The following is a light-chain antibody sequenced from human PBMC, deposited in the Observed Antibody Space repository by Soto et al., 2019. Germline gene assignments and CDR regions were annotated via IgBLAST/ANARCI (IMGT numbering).Light chain of an antibody. J-gene: IGLJ2*01. Sequence: SYELTQPPSVSVAPGQTARISCGGNNIESEFVHWYRQKPGQAPVLVVYEDTDRPSGIPERFSGSNSGNTATLTISRVEAGDEADYYCHVWDSSSDHVVFGGGTKVTVL. V-gene: IGLV3-21*02. CDR2: EDT. CDR3: HVWDSSSDHVV. CDR1: NIESEF.